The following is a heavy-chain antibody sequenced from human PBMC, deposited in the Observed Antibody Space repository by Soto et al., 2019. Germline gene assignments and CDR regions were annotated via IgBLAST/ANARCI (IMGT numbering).Heavy chain of an antibody. J-gene: IGHJ6*02. CDR1: GFTFNIYA. CDR3: AREDDYGYRYINYGLDV. V-gene: IGHV3-30-3*01. CDR2: ISFDGTKK. Sequence: VGSLRLSCTASGFTFNIYALHWVRQAPGKGLEWVAVISFDGTKKYYSDSVKGRFTISRDNLKNTLYLQMNNLRVEDAALYFCAREDDYGYRYINYGLDVWGQGTTVTVSS. D-gene: IGHD4-17*01.